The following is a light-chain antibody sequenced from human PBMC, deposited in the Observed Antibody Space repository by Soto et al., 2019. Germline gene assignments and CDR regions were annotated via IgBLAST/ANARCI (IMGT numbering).Light chain of an antibody. Sequence: EVVFTQSPFTLSLSPGERATVSCGASQTVSSGYLAWYQQRPGLAPRLLIYDASSRATGIPDRFSGSGSGTDFTLTISSLEPEDFAVYYCQQRSNWLTFGGGTKVDIK. V-gene: IGKV3D-20*02. J-gene: IGKJ4*01. CDR2: DAS. CDR1: QTVSSGY. CDR3: QQRSNWLT.